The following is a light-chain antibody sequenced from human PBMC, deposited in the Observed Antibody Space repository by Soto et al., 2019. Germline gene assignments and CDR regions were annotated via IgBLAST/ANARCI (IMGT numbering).Light chain of an antibody. V-gene: IGKV3-15*01. CDR2: ATS. J-gene: IGKJ4*01. CDR1: QSVGNN. Sequence: EIVVTQSPATLSVSPGERATLSCRASQSVGNNFAWYQQKPGQAPRLLIFATSTRATGVPARFSGSGSGTEFTRTISSLQSEDFAVYYCQQYGDWPLNFGGGAKVEIE. CDR3: QQYGDWPLN.